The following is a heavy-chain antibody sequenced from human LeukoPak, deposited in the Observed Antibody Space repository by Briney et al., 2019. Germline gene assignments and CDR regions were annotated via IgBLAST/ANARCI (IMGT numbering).Heavy chain of an antibody. D-gene: IGHD6-19*01. V-gene: IGHV3-53*01. CDR1: GFTVSSNY. Sequence: GGSLRLSCAASGFTVSSNYMSWVRQAPGKGLEWVSVIDSGGTTYYADSVKGRITISRDDSKNTLYLQMNSLRAEDTAVYYCASRAPLGWYFYYWGQGTLVTVSS. CDR2: IDSGGTT. CDR3: ASRAPLGWYFYY. J-gene: IGHJ4*02.